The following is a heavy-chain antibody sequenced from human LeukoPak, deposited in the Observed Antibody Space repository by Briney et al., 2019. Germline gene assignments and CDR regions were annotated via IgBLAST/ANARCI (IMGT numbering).Heavy chain of an antibody. J-gene: IGHJ4*02. Sequence: SETLSLTCTVSGGSISSYYWSWIRQPPGKGLEWIGYIYYSGSTNYNPSLKSRVTISVDTSKNQFSLKLSSVTAADTAVYYCAREPGRFGEFGYSDYWGQGTLVTVSS. D-gene: IGHD3-10*01. CDR3: AREPGRFGEFGYSDY. CDR1: GGSISSYY. V-gene: IGHV4-59*01. CDR2: IYYSGST.